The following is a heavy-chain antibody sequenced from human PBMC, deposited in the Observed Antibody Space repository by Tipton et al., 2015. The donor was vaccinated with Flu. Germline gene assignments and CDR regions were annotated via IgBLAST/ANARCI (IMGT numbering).Heavy chain of an antibody. V-gene: IGHV1-69*01. CDR3: ARGVGNTPYYHYGMDV. CDR1: GGTFNRYA. Sequence: QMQLVQSGAEVKKPGSSVKVSCKASGGTFNRYAISWVRQAPGQGLEWMGGITPIFGAAKYAQKFQGRVTITADEFTSMAYMELSSLRSEDTAVYYCARGVGNTPYYHYGMDVWGQGTTVTVSS. J-gene: IGHJ6*02. CDR2: ITPIFGAA. D-gene: IGHD1-26*01.